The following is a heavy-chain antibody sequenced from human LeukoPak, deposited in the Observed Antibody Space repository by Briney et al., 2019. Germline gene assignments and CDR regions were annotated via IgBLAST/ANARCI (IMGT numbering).Heavy chain of an antibody. CDR3: ASFYCSGGSCYQYYSYYYMDV. CDR2: INHSGST. J-gene: IGHJ6*03. D-gene: IGHD2-15*01. CDR1: GGSFSGYY. V-gene: IGHV4-34*01. Sequence: SETLSLTCAVYGGSFSGYYWSWIRQPPGKGLEWIGEINHSGSTYSNPSLQSRVTISVDTSKNQFSLKLNSVTAADTAVYYCASFYCSGGSCYQYYSYYYMDVWGKGTTVTISS.